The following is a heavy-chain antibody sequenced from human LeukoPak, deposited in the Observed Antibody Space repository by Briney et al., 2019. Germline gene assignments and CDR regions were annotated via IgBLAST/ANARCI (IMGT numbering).Heavy chain of an antibody. Sequence: ASVKVSCKASGYTFSSYGISWVRQAPGQGLEWMGWISGYNGNSKYAQKLQGRVTMTTDTSTSTAYMELRSLRSDDTAVYYCAGSEDFGSWRYLAYWGQGTLVTVSS. V-gene: IGHV1-18*01. CDR2: ISGYNGNS. J-gene: IGHJ4*02. CDR1: GYTFSSYG. CDR3: AGSEDFGSWRYLAY. D-gene: IGHD3-10*01.